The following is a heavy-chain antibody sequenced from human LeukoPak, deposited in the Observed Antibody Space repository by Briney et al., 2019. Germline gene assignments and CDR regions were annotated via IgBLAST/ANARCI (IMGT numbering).Heavy chain of an antibody. V-gene: IGHV4-61*08. Sequence: SETLSLTCTVSGGSISSGDYYWSWIRQPPGKGLEWIGYIYYSGSTNYNPSLKSRVTISVDTSKNQFSLKLSSVTAADTAVYYCASNNYDFWSGYYRFDYWGQGTLVTVSS. CDR2: IYYSGST. CDR3: ASNNYDFWSGYYRFDY. CDR1: GGSISSGDYY. J-gene: IGHJ4*02. D-gene: IGHD3-3*01.